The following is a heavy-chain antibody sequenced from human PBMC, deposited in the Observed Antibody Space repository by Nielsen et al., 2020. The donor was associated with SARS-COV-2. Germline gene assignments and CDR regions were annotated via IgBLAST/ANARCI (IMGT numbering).Heavy chain of an antibody. CDR1: GGSFSGYY. CDR2: INHSGST. J-gene: IGHJ3*02. V-gene: IGHV4-34*01. Sequence: SETLSLTCAVYGGSFSGYYWSWIRQPPGKGLEWIGEINHSGSTNYNPSLKSRVTISVDTSKNQFSLKLSSETAADTAVYYCASDYDLDIWGQGTMVTVSS. D-gene: IGHD3-16*01. CDR3: ASDYDLDI.